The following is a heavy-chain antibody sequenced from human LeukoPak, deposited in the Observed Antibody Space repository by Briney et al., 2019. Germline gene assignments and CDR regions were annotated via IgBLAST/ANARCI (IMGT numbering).Heavy chain of an antibody. Sequence: GASVKVSRKASGYTFTSYYMHWVRQAPGQGLEWMGIINPSGGSTSYAQKFQGRVTMTRDTSTSTVYLELSSLRSEDTAVYYCARAFGSGRVDPWGQGTLVTVFS. J-gene: IGHJ5*02. CDR3: ARAFGSGRVDP. V-gene: IGHV1-46*03. CDR2: INPSGGST. CDR1: GYTFTSYY. D-gene: IGHD3-3*01.